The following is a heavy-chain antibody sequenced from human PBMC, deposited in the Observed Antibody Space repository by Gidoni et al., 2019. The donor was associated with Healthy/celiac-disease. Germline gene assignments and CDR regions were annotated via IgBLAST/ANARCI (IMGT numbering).Heavy chain of an antibody. D-gene: IGHD3-10*01. J-gene: IGHJ6*02. CDR2: ISWNSGSI. CDR1: GFTFDDYA. V-gene: IGHV3-9*01. Sequence: EVQLVESGGGLVQPGRSLRLSCAASGFTFDDYAMHWVRQAPGKGLEWVAGISWNSGSIGYADSVKGRFTISRDNAKNSLYLQMNSLRAEDTALYYCAKDMGSYGLYYYYGMDVWGQGTTVTVSS. CDR3: AKDMGSYGLYYYYGMDV.